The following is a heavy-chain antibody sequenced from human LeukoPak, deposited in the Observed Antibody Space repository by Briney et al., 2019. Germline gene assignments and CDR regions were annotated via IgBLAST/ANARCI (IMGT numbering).Heavy chain of an antibody. CDR2: IIPIFGTA. CDR3: ARDNPPRPFDY. Sequence: GASVKVSCKASGGTFSSYAISWVRQAPGQGLEWMGGIIPIFGTANYAQKFQGRVTITADKSTSTAYMELNSLRAEDTAVYYCARDNPPRPFDYWGQGTLVTVSS. D-gene: IGHD1-14*01. CDR1: GGTFSSYA. J-gene: IGHJ4*02. V-gene: IGHV1-69*06.